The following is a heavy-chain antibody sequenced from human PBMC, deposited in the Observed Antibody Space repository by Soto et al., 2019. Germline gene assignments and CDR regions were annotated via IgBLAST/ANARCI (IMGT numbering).Heavy chain of an antibody. Sequence: PGGSLRLSCSASGFIFSESTIYWVRQVPGKGLEAISAVSTSVRSTYYADSVKDRFTISRDNSKNTLFLQMGSLRPEDTAIYYCVKQAHGLDGVAFDYWGQGTPVTVSS. D-gene: IGHD2-15*01. CDR2: VSTSVRST. CDR3: VKQAHGLDGVAFDY. J-gene: IGHJ4*02. CDR1: GFIFSEST. V-gene: IGHV3-64D*06.